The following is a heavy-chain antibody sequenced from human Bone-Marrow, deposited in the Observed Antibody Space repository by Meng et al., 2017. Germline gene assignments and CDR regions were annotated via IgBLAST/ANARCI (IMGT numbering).Heavy chain of an antibody. CDR2: INPNSGGT. CDR1: GYTFTGYY. J-gene: IGHJ3*02. Sequence: ASVKVSCKASGYTFTGYYMHWVRQAPGQGLEWMGRINPNSGGTNYAQKFQGRVTMTRDTSISTAYMELSRLRSDDTAVYYCARNLKVGGRAYDAFDIWGQGTMVTVSS. D-gene: IGHD1-26*01. V-gene: IGHV1-2*06. CDR3: ARNLKVGGRAYDAFDI.